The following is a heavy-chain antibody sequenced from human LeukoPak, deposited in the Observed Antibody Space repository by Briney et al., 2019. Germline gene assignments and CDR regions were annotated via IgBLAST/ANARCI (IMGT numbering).Heavy chain of an antibody. J-gene: IGHJ4*02. CDR1: GYTFSDFY. D-gene: IGHD3-3*02. CDR3: ARVRLADERAWAY. CDR2: ITPKSGDT. V-gene: IGHV1-2*02. Sequence: ASVKVSCKASGYTFSDFYIHWVRQAPGQGLEYVGWITPKSGDTYSPQRFQGRVTMTRDASISTDYMELSSLRSDDTAVYFCARVRLADERAWAYWGQGTLVTVSS.